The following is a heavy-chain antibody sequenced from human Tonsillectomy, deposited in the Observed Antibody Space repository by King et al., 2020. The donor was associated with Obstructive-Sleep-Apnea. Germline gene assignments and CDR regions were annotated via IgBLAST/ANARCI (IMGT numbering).Heavy chain of an antibody. D-gene: IGHD5-12*01. CDR2: INPNSGDT. J-gene: IGHJ6*02. Sequence: QLVQSGAEVRKPGASVKVSCKASGYIFSGYYIHWVRQAPGQGLEWMGWINPNSGDTKYAQKSQGRVTLTRVTSISTAYMELRWLRSDDSAVYFCTRGAGSGYDSPTYYYYGMDVWGHGTTVTVSS. CDR3: TRGAGSGYDSPTYYYYGMDV. CDR1: GYIFSGYY. V-gene: IGHV1-2*02.